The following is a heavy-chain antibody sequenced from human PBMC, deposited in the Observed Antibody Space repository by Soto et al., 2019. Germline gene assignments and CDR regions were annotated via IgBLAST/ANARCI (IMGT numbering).Heavy chain of an antibody. CDR3: ARDGVMYNWFDP. D-gene: IGHD2-8*01. Sequence: TRAVVGGKFIDHGGRRIRKPPGKGLEWIGEINHSGSTNYNPSLKSRVTISVDTSKNQFSRKLSSVTAADTAVYYCARDGVMYNWFDPWGQGTLVT. V-gene: IGHV4-34*01. J-gene: IGHJ5*02. CDR2: INHSGST. CDR1: GGKFIDHG.